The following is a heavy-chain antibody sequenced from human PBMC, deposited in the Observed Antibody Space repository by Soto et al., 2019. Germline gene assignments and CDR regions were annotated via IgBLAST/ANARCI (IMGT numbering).Heavy chain of an antibody. Sequence: QVQLQQWGAGLLKPSETLSLNCAVTGGSLSGYYWSWIRQPPGKGLEWIGEVKDGGHTNYSPSLRGRVTISSTPPNNQFSLRLNSVTAADTGVYYCARGQEGVVATHWDQGSLVTVSS. CDR2: VKDGGHT. V-gene: IGHV4-34*01. D-gene: IGHD5-12*01. CDR1: GGSLSGYY. CDR3: ARGQEGVVATH. J-gene: IGHJ4*02.